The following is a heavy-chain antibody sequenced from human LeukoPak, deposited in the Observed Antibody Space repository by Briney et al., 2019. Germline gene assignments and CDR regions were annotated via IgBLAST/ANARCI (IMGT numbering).Heavy chain of an antibody. CDR3: ARDIGRKHKIFGY. V-gene: IGHV3-33*01. J-gene: IGHJ4*02. CDR1: GFTFSSYG. D-gene: IGHD1-1*01. CDR2: IWYDGSNK. Sequence: PGRSLRLSCAASGFTFSSYGMHWVRQAPGKGLEWVAVIWYDGSNKYYADSVKGRFTISRDNSKNTLYLQMNSLRAEDTAVYYCARDIGRKHKIFGYWGQGTLVTVSS.